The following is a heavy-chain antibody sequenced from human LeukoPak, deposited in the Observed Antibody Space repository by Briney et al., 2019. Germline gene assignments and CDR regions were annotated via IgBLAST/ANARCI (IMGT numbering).Heavy chain of an antibody. CDR2: VYYSGST. CDR3: ARENNHLTWFDP. Sequence: SETLSLTCSVPDGSTTGYYWSWIRQPPGKGLEWIGSVYYSGSTYYSPSLKSRVTVSVDTSKNQFSLKLSSVTAADTAVYYCARENNHLTWFDPWGQGTLVTVSS. V-gene: IGHV4-59*05. CDR1: DGSTTGYY. D-gene: IGHD1-14*01. J-gene: IGHJ5*02.